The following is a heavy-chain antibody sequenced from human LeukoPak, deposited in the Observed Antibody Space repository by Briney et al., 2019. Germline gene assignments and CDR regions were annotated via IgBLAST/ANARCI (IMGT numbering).Heavy chain of an antibody. CDR1: GYTFTGYY. J-gene: IGHJ5*02. Sequence: GASVKVSCKASGYTFTGYYMHWVRQAPGQGLEWMGWINPNSGGTNYAQKFQGRVTMTRDTSISTAYMELSRLRSDDTAVYYCARGFLGYCSGGSCYANWFDPWGQGTLVTVSS. CDR3: ARGFLGYCSGGSCYANWFDP. CDR2: INPNSGGT. V-gene: IGHV1-2*02. D-gene: IGHD2-15*01.